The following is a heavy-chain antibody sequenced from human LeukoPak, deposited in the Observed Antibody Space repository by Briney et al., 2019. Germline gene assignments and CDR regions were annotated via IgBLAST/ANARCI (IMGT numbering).Heavy chain of an antibody. V-gene: IGHV3-23*01. CDR2: ITASGGST. J-gene: IGHJ4*02. CDR1: GFTFTNYA. CDR3: AKDDGGSVTTTDFEY. Sequence: GRSLSLSCAASGFTFTNYALSWVRQVAGKGLEWVSGITASGGSTYYADSVKGRFTISRENSKNTLYLQMNRLRAEDTAVYFCAKDDGGSVTTTDFEYWGQGTLVTVSS. D-gene: IGHD4-17*01.